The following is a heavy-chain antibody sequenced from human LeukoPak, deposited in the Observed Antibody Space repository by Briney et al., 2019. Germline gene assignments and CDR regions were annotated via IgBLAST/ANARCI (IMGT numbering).Heavy chain of an antibody. CDR2: IKPDGSAQ. Sequence: GGSLRLSCAASGFTFSTYWKSWVRQAPGKGLEWVATIKPDGSAQYYVDSVKGRFTISRDNTKNSLFLQINSLRAEDTAVYYCANGGTYSSGPWGQGTLVTVSS. J-gene: IGHJ5*02. D-gene: IGHD3-22*01. CDR3: ANGGTYSSGP. V-gene: IGHV3-7*01. CDR1: GFTFSTYW.